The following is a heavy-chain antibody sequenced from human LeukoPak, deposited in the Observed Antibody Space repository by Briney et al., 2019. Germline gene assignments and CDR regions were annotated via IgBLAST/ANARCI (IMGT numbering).Heavy chain of an antibody. V-gene: IGHV4-59*08. CDR2: IYYGVST. D-gene: IGHD6-13*01. J-gene: IGHJ5*02. Sequence: PSETLSLTCTVSGGSISSYYWSWIRQPPGKGLEWIGYIYYGVSTNYNPSLKSRVTISLDTSKKQISLKVRSVTAADTAIYYCARLLADNWFDPWGRGTLVTVSS. CDR1: GGSISSYY. CDR3: ARLLADNWFDP.